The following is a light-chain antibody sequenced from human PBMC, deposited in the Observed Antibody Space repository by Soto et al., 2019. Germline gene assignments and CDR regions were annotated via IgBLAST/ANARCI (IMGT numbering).Light chain of an antibody. V-gene: IGLV2-14*01. CDR3: NSYTSSSTRV. CDR1: SSDVGGYNY. J-gene: IGLJ2*01. CDR2: EVN. Sequence: QSALTQPASVSGSPGQSITISCTGTSSDVGGYNYVSWYQQHPGKAPKLLIYEVNNRPSGVSNRFSGSKSGNTAFLTISGLQAEDEADYYCNSYTSSSTRVFGGGTKLTVL.